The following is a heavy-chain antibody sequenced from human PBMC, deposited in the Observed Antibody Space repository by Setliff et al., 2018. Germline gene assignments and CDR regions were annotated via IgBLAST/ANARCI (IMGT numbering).Heavy chain of an antibody. D-gene: IGHD3-10*01. CDR3: ARVTRSASGTYYLLDY. Sequence: SETLSLTCTVSGGSISSYYWSWIRQPAGKGLEWIGHIYIGGSANYNPSLKSRVTMSIDTSKNQFSLKLNSVTAADMAVYYCARVTRSASGTYYLLDYWGQGTLVTVSS. CDR2: IYIGGSA. J-gene: IGHJ4*02. CDR1: GGSISSYY. V-gene: IGHV4-4*07.